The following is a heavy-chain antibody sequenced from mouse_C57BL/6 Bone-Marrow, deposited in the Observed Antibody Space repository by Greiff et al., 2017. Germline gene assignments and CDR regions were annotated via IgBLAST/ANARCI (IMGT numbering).Heavy chain of an antibody. CDR1: GYTFTSYD. J-gene: IGHJ1*03. D-gene: IGHD1-1*01. Sequence: QVQLQQSGPELVKPGASVTLSCKASGYTFTSYDINWVKQRPGQGLEWIGWIYPRDGSNKYNEKFKGKATLTVDTSSSTAYMELHSLTSEDSAVYFCARLEFDGSSGDWYFDVGGTGTTVTVSS. V-gene: IGHV1-85*01. CDR3: ARLEFDGSSGDWYFDV. CDR2: IYPRDGSN.